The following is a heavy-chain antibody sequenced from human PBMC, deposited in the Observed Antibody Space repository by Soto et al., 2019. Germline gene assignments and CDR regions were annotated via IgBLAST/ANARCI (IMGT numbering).Heavy chain of an antibody. CDR1: GGTFSSYA. V-gene: IGHV1-69*13. Sequence: SVKVSCKASGGTFSSYAISWVRQAPGQGLEWMGGIIPIFGTADYAQKFQGRVTITADESTSTAYMELSSLRSEDTAVYYCARVPKVTTKPTYFDYWGQGTLVTVSS. CDR3: ARVPKVTTKPTYFDY. D-gene: IGHD4-17*01. CDR2: IIPIFGTA. J-gene: IGHJ4*02.